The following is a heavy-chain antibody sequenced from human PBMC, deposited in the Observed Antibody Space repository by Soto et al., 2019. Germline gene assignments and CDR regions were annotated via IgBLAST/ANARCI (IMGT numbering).Heavy chain of an antibody. CDR1: GYGVAISISG. CDR3: ARDTYNCLAH. CDR2: TYYRSKWYN. Sequence: SQTLSLTCAISGYGVAISISGFDWIRQSPSRGLEWLGRTYYRSKWYNDYSVSVKSRITINPDTSKNQFSLQLNSVTPEDTAVYYCARDTYNCLAHRGKGNMVNVSS. J-gene: IGHJ5*02. V-gene: IGHV6-1*01.